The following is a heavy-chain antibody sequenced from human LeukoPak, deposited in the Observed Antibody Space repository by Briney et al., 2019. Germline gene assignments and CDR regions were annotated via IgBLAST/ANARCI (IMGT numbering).Heavy chain of an antibody. CDR2: INSDGSST. V-gene: IGHV3-74*01. Sequence: GGSLRLSCAASGFTFSSYWMHWVRQAPGKGLVWVSRINSDGSSTSYADSVKGRFTISRDNAKNTLYLQMNSLRAEGTAVYYCAREDSSGYNIPYWGQGTLVTVSS. CDR3: AREDSSGYNIPY. D-gene: IGHD3-22*01. J-gene: IGHJ4*02. CDR1: GFTFSSYW.